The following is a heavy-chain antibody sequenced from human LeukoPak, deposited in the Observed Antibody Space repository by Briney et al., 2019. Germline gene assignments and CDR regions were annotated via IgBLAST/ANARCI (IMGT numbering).Heavy chain of an antibody. Sequence: PSETLSLTCTVSDVSISGYYWSWIRQPAGKGLEWIGRICTSGSTSYNPSLKSRVTMSVDTSKNQFSLKLTSVTAADTAMYYCTRGRGTALDYWGQGTLVTVSS. D-gene: IGHD1-14*01. CDR1: DVSISGYY. J-gene: IGHJ4*02. CDR2: ICTSGST. V-gene: IGHV4-4*07. CDR3: TRGRGTALDY.